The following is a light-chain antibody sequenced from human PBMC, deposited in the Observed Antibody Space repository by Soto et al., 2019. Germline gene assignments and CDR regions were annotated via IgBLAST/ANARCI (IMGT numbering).Light chain of an antibody. CDR3: MQALQTPVT. CDR1: QSLLHSNGYNY. CDR2: LGS. J-gene: IGKJ4*01. V-gene: IGKV2-28*01. Sequence: DIVMTQSPLSLPVTPGEPASISCRSSQSLLHSNGYNYLDWYLQKPGQSPQLLIYLGSNRASGVPDRFSGSGSGTDFTLKISRVEAEDVGVYYRMQALQTPVTFGGGTKVEIK.